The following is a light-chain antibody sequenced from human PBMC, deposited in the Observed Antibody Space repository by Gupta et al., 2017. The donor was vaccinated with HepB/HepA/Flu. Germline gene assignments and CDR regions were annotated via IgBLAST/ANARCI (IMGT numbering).Light chain of an antibody. V-gene: IGKV3-15*01. CDR1: QSVSNN. J-gene: IGKJ2*01. Sequence: EIVMIQSPPTLSVSPGETATLSCRASQSVSNNLAWYQKKPGQAPRLLIYGISTRATGITARFSGSGYGTDFSLTISSRQLEDSAVYYCQQDNNWPPDTFGQGTKVEIK. CDR3: QQDNNWPPDT. CDR2: GIS.